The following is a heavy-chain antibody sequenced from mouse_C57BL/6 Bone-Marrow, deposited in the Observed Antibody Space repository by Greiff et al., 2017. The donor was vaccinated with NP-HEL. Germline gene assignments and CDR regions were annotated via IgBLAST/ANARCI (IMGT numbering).Heavy chain of an antibody. D-gene: IGHD1-1*01. Sequence: EVQLQQSGPELVKPGASVKISCKASGYSFTGYYMNWVKQSPEKSLEWIGEINPSTGGTTYNQKFKAKATLTVDKSSSTAYMQLKSLTSEDSAVYYCARTTVVRAMDYWGQGTSVTVS. V-gene: IGHV1-42*01. CDR2: INPSTGGT. CDR1: GYSFTGYY. CDR3: ARTTVVRAMDY. J-gene: IGHJ4*01.